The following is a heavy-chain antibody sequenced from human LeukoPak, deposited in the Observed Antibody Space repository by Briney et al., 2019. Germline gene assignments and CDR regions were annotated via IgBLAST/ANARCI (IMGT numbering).Heavy chain of an antibody. D-gene: IGHD6-19*01. CDR2: ISADNRDT. Sequence: ASVKVSCKACGYSFSSFGITWVRQAPGQGLEWMGWISADNRDTNYAQNLQGRVSMTKDTSTSTAYMELRSLRSDDTAVYYCATSRYDQWLAFYYGVDVWGPGTTVTVSS. V-gene: IGHV1-18*01. J-gene: IGHJ6*02. CDR3: ATSRYDQWLAFYYGVDV. CDR1: GYSFSSFG.